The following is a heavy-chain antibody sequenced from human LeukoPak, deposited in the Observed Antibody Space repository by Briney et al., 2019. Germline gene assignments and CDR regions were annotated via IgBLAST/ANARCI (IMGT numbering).Heavy chain of an antibody. CDR2: INPNSGGT. CDR3: ARELGSLVVVIKGGYAFDI. CDR1: GYTFTGYY. J-gene: IGHJ3*02. V-gene: IGHV1-2*02. D-gene: IGHD3-22*01. Sequence: ASVKVSCKASGYTFTGYYMHWVRQAPGQGLEWMGWINPNSGGTNYAQKFQGRVTLTRDTSISTAYMELSRLISDDTAVYYCARELGSLVVVIKGGYAFDIWGQGTMVTVSS.